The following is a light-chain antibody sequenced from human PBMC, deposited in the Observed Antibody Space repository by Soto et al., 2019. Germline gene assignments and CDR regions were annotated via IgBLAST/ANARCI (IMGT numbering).Light chain of an antibody. CDR1: QSVSSSY. J-gene: IGKJ1*01. V-gene: IGKV3-20*01. Sequence: EIVLTQSPGTLSLSPGERATLSCRASQSVSSSYLAWYQQKPGQAPRPLIYGASSRAIGIPDRFSGSVSGTDFTLTISRLEPEDFAVYYCQQYGSSPWTFDQGTKVEIK. CDR2: GAS. CDR3: QQYGSSPWT.